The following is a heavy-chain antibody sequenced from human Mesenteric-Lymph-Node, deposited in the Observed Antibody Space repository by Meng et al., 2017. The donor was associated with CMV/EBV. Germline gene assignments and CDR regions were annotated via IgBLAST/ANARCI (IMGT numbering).Heavy chain of an antibody. J-gene: IGHJ4*02. CDR2: INPSGSST. V-gene: IGHV1-46*01. D-gene: IGHD3-10*01. Sequence: YTFTSYYIQWVRQAPGQGLEWMGIINPSGSSTGYAQKFQGRVTMTRDTSTSTVYMELSRLRSEDTAVYYCARDPRSYGSGSYPFDYWGQGTLVTVSS. CDR3: ARDPRSYGSGSYPFDY. CDR1: YTFTSYY.